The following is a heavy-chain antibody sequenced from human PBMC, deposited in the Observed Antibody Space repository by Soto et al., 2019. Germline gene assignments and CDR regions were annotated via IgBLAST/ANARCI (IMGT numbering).Heavy chain of an antibody. V-gene: IGHV4-34*01. D-gene: IGHD2-8*01. CDR1: GGSFSGYY. CDR2: INHSGST. J-gene: IGHJ6*02. Sequence: SETLSLTCAVYGGSFSGYYWSWIRQPPGKGLEWIGEINHSGSTNYNPSLKSRVTISVDTSKNQFPLKLSSVTAADTAVYYCARDQKGGYCTNGVCQKYYYYGMDVWGQGTTVTVSS. CDR3: ARDQKGGYCTNGVCQKYYYYGMDV.